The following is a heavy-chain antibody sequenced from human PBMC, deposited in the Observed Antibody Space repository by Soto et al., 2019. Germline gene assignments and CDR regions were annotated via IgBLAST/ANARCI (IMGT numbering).Heavy chain of an antibody. CDR3: TTGVVVVPAAIPYYYYGMDV. CDR1: GFTFSNAW. CDR2: IKSKTDGGTT. Sequence: GGSLRLSCAASGFTFSNAWMNWVRQAPGKGLEWVGRIKSKTDGGTTDYAAPVKGRFTISRDDSKNTLYLQMNSLKTEDTAVYYCTTGVVVVPAAIPYYYYGMDVWGQGTTVTVSS. D-gene: IGHD2-2*01. J-gene: IGHJ6*02. V-gene: IGHV3-15*07.